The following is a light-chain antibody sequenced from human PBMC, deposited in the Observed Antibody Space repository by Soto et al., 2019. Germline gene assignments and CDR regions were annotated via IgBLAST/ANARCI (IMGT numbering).Light chain of an antibody. J-gene: IGKJ2*01. CDR1: QSVNSF. CDR3: QQRDNWPT. V-gene: IGKV3-11*01. Sequence: EIVLTQSPATLSLSPGERATLSCRASQSVNSFLAWYQQKPGQAPRLLIYDASNRATGIPARFSGGGSGTDFTLTIGSLEPEDFAVYYCQQRDNWPTFGQGTKLEIK. CDR2: DAS.